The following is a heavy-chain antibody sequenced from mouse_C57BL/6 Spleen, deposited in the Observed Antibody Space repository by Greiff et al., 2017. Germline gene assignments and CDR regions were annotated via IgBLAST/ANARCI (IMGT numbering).Heavy chain of an antibody. CDR1: GFSLTSYG. CDR3: ARKGTGTWAMDY. D-gene: IGHD4-1*01. Sequence: QVQLQQSGPGLVQPSPSLSITCTVSGFSLTSYGVHWVRQSPGQGLEWLGVIWSGGSTDYHAAFISRLSISKDNSKSQVFFKMNSLQTDDTAIYYCARKGTGTWAMDYWGQGTSVTVSS. CDR2: IWSGGST. V-gene: IGHV2-2*01. J-gene: IGHJ4*01.